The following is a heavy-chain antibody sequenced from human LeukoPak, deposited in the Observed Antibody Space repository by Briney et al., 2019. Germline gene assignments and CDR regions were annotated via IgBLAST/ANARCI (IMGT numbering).Heavy chain of an antibody. CDR2: ISWSSGSI. CDR1: GFTFDDYA. J-gene: IGHJ6*03. CDR3: AKGFGSSALYYYYMDV. D-gene: IGHD6-13*01. Sequence: GGSLRLSCAASGFTFDDYAMHWVRQAPGKGLEWVSGISWSSGSIGYADSVKGRFTISRDNAKNSLYLQMNSLRAEDTALYYCAKGFGSSALYYYYMDVWGKGTTVTVSS. V-gene: IGHV3-9*01.